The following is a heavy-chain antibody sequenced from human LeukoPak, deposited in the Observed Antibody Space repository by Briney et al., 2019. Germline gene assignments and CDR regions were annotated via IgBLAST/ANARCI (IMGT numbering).Heavy chain of an antibody. D-gene: IGHD1-26*01. CDR3: ASAVGATGYQSWFDP. V-gene: IGHV1-18*01. CDR1: GYTFSSYG. Sequence: ASVKVSCKASGYTFSSYGISWVRQAPGQGLEWMGWISAYNGNTNYAQKLQGRVTMTTDTSTSTAYMELRSLRSDDTAVYYCASAVGATGYQSWFDPWGQGTLVTVSS. J-gene: IGHJ5*02. CDR2: ISAYNGNT.